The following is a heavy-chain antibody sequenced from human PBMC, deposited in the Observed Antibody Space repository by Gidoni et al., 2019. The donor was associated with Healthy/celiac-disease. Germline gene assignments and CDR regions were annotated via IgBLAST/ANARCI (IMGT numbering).Heavy chain of an antibody. CDR2: ISYDGSNK. CDR3: AKDFGWELLGTSFDY. D-gene: IGHD1-26*01. V-gene: IGHV3-30*18. Sequence: QVQLVESGGGVVQPGRSLRLSCAASGFTFSSYGMHWVRQAPGKGLEWVAVISYDGSNKYYADSVKGRFTISRDNSKNTLYLQMNSLRAEDTAVYYCAKDFGWELLGTSFDYWGQGTLVTVSS. J-gene: IGHJ4*02. CDR1: GFTFSSYG.